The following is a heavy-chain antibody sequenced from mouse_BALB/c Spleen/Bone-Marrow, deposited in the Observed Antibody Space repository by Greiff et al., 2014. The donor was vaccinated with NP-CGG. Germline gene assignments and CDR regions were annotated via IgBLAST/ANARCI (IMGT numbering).Heavy chain of an antibody. J-gene: IGHJ2*01. CDR3: ARVPYDYFDY. V-gene: IGHV5-4*02. CDR1: GFTFSDYY. Sequence: DVHLVESGGGLVKPGGSLKLSCAASGFTFSDYYMYWVRQTPEKRLEWVATISDGGSYTYYPDSVKGRFTISRDNAKNNLYLQMSSLKSEDTAMYNCARVPYDYFDYWGQGTTLTVSS. D-gene: IGHD2-3*01. CDR2: ISDGGSYT.